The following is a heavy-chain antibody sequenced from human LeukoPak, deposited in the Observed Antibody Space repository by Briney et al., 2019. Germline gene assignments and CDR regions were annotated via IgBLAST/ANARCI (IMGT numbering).Heavy chain of an antibody. J-gene: IGHJ4*02. CDR2: INHSGST. CDR1: GGSFSGYY. D-gene: IGHD6-19*01. V-gene: IGHV4-34*01. Sequence: PSETLSLTCAVYGGSFSGYYWSWIRQPPGKGLEWIGEINHSGSTNYNPSLKSRVTISVDTSKNQFSLKLSSVTAADTAVYYCARGRAGYSSGSFDYWGQGTLVTVSS. CDR3: ARGRAGYSSGSFDY.